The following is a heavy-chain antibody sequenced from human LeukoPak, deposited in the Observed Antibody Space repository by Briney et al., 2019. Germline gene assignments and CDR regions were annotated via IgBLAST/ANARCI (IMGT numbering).Heavy chain of an antibody. J-gene: IGHJ4*02. Sequence: SETLSLTCTVSGYSISSGYYWGWIRPPPGKGPEWIGSIYHSGSTYYNPSLKSRVTISVDTSKNQFSLKLSSVTAADTAVYYCASIRGYSYGYLGYYFDYWGQGTLVTVSS. CDR3: ASIRGYSYGYLGYYFDY. D-gene: IGHD5-18*01. CDR2: IYHSGST. V-gene: IGHV4-38-2*02. CDR1: GYSISSGYY.